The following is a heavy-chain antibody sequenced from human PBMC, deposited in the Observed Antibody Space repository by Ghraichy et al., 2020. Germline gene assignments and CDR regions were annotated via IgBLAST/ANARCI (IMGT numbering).Heavy chain of an antibody. CDR2: IWYDGSNQ. Sequence: GGSLRLSCAASGFTFSSYGMHWVRQAPGKGLEWVAVIWYDGSNQYYADSVKGRFTISRDNSKNTLDLQMNSLRAEDTAVYYCARDGVVAGTSYFDYWGQGTLVTVSS. J-gene: IGHJ4*02. V-gene: IGHV3-33*01. D-gene: IGHD6-19*01. CDR3: ARDGVVAGTSYFDY. CDR1: GFTFSSYG.